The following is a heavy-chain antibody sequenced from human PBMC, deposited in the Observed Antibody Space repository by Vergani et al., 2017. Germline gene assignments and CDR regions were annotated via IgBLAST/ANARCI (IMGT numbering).Heavy chain of an antibody. J-gene: IGHJ4*02. Sequence: EVQLLESGGDLIQPGGSLRLSCAASGFTFSRYWMHWVRQAPGKGLVWVSRISSDGSSTSCADSVKGRFTISRDNAKNTLYLQMNSLRAEDTAVYYCAAVRGAWGYFDYWGQGTLVTVSS. V-gene: IGHV3-74*02. CDR1: GFTFSRYW. CDR2: ISSDGSST. CDR3: AAVRGAWGYFDY. D-gene: IGHD3-10*01.